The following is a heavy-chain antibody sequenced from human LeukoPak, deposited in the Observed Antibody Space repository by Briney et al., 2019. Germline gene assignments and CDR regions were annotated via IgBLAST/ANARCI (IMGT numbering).Heavy chain of an antibody. CDR3: ARDHINYDILTGYLGHNWFDP. J-gene: IGHJ5*02. Sequence: PSETLSLTCTVSGGSVSSGSYYWSWIRQPPGKGLEWLGYIYYSGSTNYNPSLKSRVTISVDTSKNQFSLKLSSVTAADTAVYYCARDHINYDILTGYLGHNWFDPWGQGTLVTVSS. CDR1: GGSVSSGSYY. CDR2: IYYSGST. D-gene: IGHD3-9*01. V-gene: IGHV4-61*01.